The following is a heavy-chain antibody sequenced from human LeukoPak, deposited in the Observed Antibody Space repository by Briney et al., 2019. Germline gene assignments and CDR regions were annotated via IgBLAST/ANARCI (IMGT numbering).Heavy chain of an antibody. CDR2: IWYDGSNK. Sequence: GRSLRLSCAASGFTFSTYGMNWVRQAPGKGLEWAAVIWYDGSNKYYADSVKGRFTISRDNPKNTLYLQMNSLRAEDTAVYYCAKSSAGGIGVDYWGQGTLVTVSS. J-gene: IGHJ4*02. CDR3: AKSSAGGIGVDY. D-gene: IGHD6-13*01. CDR1: GFTFSTYG. V-gene: IGHV3-33*06.